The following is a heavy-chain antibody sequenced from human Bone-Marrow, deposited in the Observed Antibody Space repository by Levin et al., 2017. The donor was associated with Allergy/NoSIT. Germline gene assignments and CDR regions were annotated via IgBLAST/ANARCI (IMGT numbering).Heavy chain of an antibody. V-gene: IGHV3-7*01. CDR3: ARCRDGGYCNGANAY. J-gene: IGHJ4*02. Sequence: LSLPCAASGFTFRSYWMSWVRQAPGKGLEWVANIKQDGSEKYYVDSVKGRFTISRDNAKDSLYLQLNSLRAEDTAVYYCARCRDGGYCNGANAYWGQGTLVTVSS. CDR2: IKQDGSEK. D-gene: IGHD2/OR15-2a*01. CDR1: GFTFRSYW.